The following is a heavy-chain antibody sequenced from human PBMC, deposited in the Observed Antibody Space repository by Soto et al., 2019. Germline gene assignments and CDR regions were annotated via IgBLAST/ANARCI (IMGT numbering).Heavy chain of an antibody. D-gene: IGHD3-3*01. Sequence: SETLSLTCAVSGGSFSGFYWNWVRQSPAKGLEWIGEINDSGRTNYNPSLTSRVTISADTAKNQFSLIMTSVTAADTAVYFCARGHYDFWSGYSTSYYYYGLDVWGPGTTATVSS. CDR3: ARGHYDFWSGYSTSYYYYGLDV. CDR2: INDSGRT. V-gene: IGHV4-34*01. CDR1: GGSFSGFY. J-gene: IGHJ6*02.